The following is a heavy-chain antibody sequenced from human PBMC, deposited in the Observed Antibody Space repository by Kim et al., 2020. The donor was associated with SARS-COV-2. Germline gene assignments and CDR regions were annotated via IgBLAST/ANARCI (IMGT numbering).Heavy chain of an antibody. CDR3: AITTVTSPRNFDY. V-gene: IGHV1-46*01. J-gene: IGHJ4*02. Sequence: YAQKFQGRVTMTRDTSTSTVYMELSSLRSEDTAVYYCAITTVTSPRNFDYWGQGTLVTVSS. D-gene: IGHD4-17*01.